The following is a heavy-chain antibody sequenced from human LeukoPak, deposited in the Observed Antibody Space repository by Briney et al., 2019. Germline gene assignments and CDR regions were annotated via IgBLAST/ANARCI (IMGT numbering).Heavy chain of an antibody. CDR2: ISGSGGST. CDR1: GFTFSDYY. J-gene: IGHJ4*02. D-gene: IGHD6-19*01. CDR3: AKKVERLGWYGDYFDY. V-gene: IGHV3-23*01. Sequence: GGPLRLSCAASGFTFSDYYMSWIRQAPGKGLEWVSAISGSGGSTYYADSVKGRFTISRDNSKNTLYLQMNSLRAEDTAVYYCAKKVERLGWYGDYFDYWGQGTLVTVSS.